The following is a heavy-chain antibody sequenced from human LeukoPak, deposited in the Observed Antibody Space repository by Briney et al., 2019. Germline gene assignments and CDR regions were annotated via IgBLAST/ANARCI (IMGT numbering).Heavy chain of an antibody. CDR1: GFTFTNYG. CDR2: IWYDGSIK. Sequence: GGSLRLSCAASGFTFTNYGMHWVRQAPGKGLEWVAVIWYDGSIKYYADSVKGRFTISRDNSKITLYLQMNSLRAEDTALYHCARVRYYDSSGPLAGTLSLYYFDYWGQGTLVTVSS. CDR3: ARVRYYDSSGPLAGTLSLYYFDY. D-gene: IGHD3-22*01. J-gene: IGHJ4*02. V-gene: IGHV3-33*01.